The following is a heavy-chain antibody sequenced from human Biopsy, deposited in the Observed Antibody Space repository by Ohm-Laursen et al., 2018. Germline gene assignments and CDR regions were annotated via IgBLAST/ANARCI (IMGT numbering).Heavy chain of an antibody. CDR3: TRAEAGSGSLLYFDY. CDR2: INSDGSST. CDR1: EFIFSRFW. J-gene: IGHJ4*02. D-gene: IGHD3-10*01. Sequence: SLRLSCSASEFIFSRFWMYWVRHAPGKGLVWVSRINSDGSSTNYADAVKGRFTISRGNAKNTVFLQMNSLRAEDTAVYYCTRAEAGSGSLLYFDYWGQGTLVTVSS. V-gene: IGHV3-74*01.